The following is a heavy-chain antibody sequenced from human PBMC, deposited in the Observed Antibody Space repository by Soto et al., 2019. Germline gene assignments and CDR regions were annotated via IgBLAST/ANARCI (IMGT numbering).Heavy chain of an antibody. V-gene: IGHV1-69*06. CDR2: IIPIFGTA. J-gene: IGHJ4*02. CDR1: GGTFSSYA. D-gene: IGHD6-13*01. CDR3: ASREKCSSWYRSLYYFDY. Sequence: QVQLVQSGAEVKKPGSSVKVSCKASGGTFSSYAISWVRQAPGQGLEWMGGIIPIFGTANYAQKFQGRVTITADKSTSTAYMELSSLRSEDTAVYYCASREKCSSWYRSLYYFDYWGQGTLVTVSS.